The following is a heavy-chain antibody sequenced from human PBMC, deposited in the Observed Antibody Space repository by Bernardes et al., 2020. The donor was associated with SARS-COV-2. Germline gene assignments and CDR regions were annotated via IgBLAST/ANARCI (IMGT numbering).Heavy chain of an antibody. CDR2: INHSGST. D-gene: IGHD6-19*01. V-gene: IGHV4-34*01. Sequence: SETLSLTCAVYGGSFSGYYWSWIRQPPGKGLEWIGEINHSGSTNYNPSLKSRVTISADKSKRQFSLSLTSLTAADTGLYYCARRRIGVTLWFDTWGQGIRVTVSS. CDR3: ARRRIGVTLWFDT. J-gene: IGHJ5*02. CDR1: GGSFSGYY.